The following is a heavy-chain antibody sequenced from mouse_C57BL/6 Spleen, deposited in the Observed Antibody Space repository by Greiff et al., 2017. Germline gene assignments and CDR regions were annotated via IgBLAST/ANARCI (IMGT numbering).Heavy chain of an antibody. CDR2: IDPSDSYT. V-gene: IGHV1-50*01. Sequence: QVQLQQPGAELVKPGASVKLSCKASGYTFTSYWMQWVKQRPGQGLEWIGEIDPSDSYTNYNQKFKGKATLTVDTSSSTAYMQLSSRTSEDSAVYYCARGGSSYWYFDVWGTGTTVTVSS. D-gene: IGHD1-1*01. CDR3: ARGGSSYWYFDV. CDR1: GYTFTSYW. J-gene: IGHJ1*03.